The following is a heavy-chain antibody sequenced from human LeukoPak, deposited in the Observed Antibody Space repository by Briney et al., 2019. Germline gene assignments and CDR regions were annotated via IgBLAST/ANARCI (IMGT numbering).Heavy chain of an antibody. J-gene: IGHJ4*02. Sequence: SETLSLTCTVSGGSINYYYWSWIRQPPGKGLEWIGYIYYNGSTNYNPSLKSRVTISVDTSKNQFSLKLSSVTAADTAVYYCARGKYGDYVDFDYWGQGTLVTVSS. CDR2: IYYNGST. CDR1: GGSINYYY. CDR3: ARGKYGDYVDFDY. D-gene: IGHD4-17*01. V-gene: IGHV4-59*01.